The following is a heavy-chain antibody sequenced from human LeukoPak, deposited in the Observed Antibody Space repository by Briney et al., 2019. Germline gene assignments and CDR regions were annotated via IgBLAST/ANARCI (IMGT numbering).Heavy chain of an antibody. D-gene: IGHD3-10*01. J-gene: IGHJ3*01. CDR3: AKDSFTVVRGVASDDGFAG. V-gene: IGHV3-23*01. Sequence: AGASLRLSCAASGFTFATYGMSWVRHAPGKGLEWVSVVGDSAGTTHHADSVQGRCFISRDNSKNTVHLQMNSLRVEDTAVYYCAKDSFTVVRGVASDDGFAGGGQGTMVTVSS. CDR2: VGDSAGTT. CDR1: GFTFATYG.